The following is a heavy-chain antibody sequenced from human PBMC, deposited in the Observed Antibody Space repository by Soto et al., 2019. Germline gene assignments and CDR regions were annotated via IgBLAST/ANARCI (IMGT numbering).Heavy chain of an antibody. Sequence: GASVKVSCKASGGTFSSYAISWVRQAPGQGLEWMGGIIPIFGTANYAQKFQGRVTITADESTSTAYMELSSLRSEDTAVYYCARRMIVVGDYYYYGMDVWGQGTTVTVSS. CDR2: IIPIFGTA. V-gene: IGHV1-69*13. CDR3: ARRMIVVGDYYYYGMDV. CDR1: GGTFSSYA. D-gene: IGHD3-22*01. J-gene: IGHJ6*02.